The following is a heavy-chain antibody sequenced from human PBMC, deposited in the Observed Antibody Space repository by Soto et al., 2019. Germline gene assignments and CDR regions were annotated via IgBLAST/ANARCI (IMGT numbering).Heavy chain of an antibody. V-gene: IGHV1-2*04. CDR3: ARDQDDPVGPYGMDV. Sequence: ASVKVSCKASGYTFTGYYMHWVRQAPGQGLERMGWINPNSGGTNYAQKFQGWVTMTRDTSISTAYMELSRLRSDDTAVYYCARDQDDPVGPYGMDVWGQGTTVTVSS. D-gene: IGHD1-1*01. J-gene: IGHJ6*02. CDR2: INPNSGGT. CDR1: GYTFTGYY.